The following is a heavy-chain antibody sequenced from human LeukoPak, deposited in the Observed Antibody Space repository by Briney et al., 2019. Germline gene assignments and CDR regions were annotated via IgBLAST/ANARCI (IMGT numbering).Heavy chain of an antibody. Sequence: PGGSLRLSCAASGFTFSSYAVHWVRQAPGKGLEWVAVISYDGSNKYYADSVKGRFTISRDNSKNTLYLQMNSLRAEDTAVYYCARDRDSSSLMDYFDYWGQGTLVTVSS. CDR3: ARDRDSSSLMDYFDY. J-gene: IGHJ4*02. CDR2: ISYDGSNK. D-gene: IGHD6-6*01. CDR1: GFTFSSYA. V-gene: IGHV3-30-3*01.